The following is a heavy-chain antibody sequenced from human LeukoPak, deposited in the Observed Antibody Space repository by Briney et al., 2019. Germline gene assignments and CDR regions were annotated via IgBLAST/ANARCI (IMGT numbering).Heavy chain of an antibody. CDR3: ARDSTRYGSDFDY. CDR1: GFIFSNYW. V-gene: IGHV3-7*01. CDR2: IKQDGSEK. D-gene: IGHD3-10*01. J-gene: IGHJ4*02. Sequence: GGSLRLSCAASGFIFSNYWMTWVRQAPGKGLEWVANIKQDGSEKYYVDSVKGRFTISRDNAKNSLYLQMHSLRAEDTALYFCARDSTRYGSDFDYWGQGTLVTVSS.